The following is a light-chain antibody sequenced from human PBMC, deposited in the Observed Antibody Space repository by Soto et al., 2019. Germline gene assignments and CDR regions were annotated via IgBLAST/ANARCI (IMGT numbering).Light chain of an antibody. J-gene: IGLJ1*01. CDR2: EVS. Sequence: QSALTQPASVSGSPGQSITISCTGTSSDVGGYNYVSWYQQHPGKAPKLMIYEVSNRASGVSNRFSGSKSGNTASLTISGLQAEDEADYYCSSYASSSIDYVFGTGTKLTLL. CDR1: SSDVGGYNY. V-gene: IGLV2-14*01. CDR3: SSYASSSIDYV.